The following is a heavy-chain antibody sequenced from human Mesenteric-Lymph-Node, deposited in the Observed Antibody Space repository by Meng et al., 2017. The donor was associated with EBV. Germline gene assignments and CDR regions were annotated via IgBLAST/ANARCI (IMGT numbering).Heavy chain of an antibody. CDR1: GGSVRSGSSY. J-gene: IGHJ5*02. CDR3: ARAFTVVQGMFEPLMNWFDP. Sequence: GQLKVSGPGLGKPSETLSLTCTVSGGSVRSGSSYWNWIRQPPGKELEWIGYIYYSGSTNYNPSLKSRVTISVDTSKNQFSLNLRSVTAADTAVYYCARAFTVVQGMFEPLMNWFDPWGQGTLVTVSS. V-gene: IGHV4-61*01. CDR2: IYYSGST. D-gene: IGHD3-10*01.